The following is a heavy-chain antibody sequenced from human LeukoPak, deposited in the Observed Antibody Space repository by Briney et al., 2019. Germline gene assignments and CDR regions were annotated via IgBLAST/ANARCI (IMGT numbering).Heavy chain of an antibody. V-gene: IGHV3-53*01. CDR3: ARDLKYSSSWYPYYFDGCMDV. CDR1: GFTVSSNY. J-gene: IGHJ6*02. D-gene: IGHD6-13*01. CDR2: IYSGGST. Sequence: GGSLRLSCAASGFTVSSNYMSWVRQAPGKGLEWVSVIYSGGSTYYADSVKGRFTISRDNSKNALYLQMNSLRAEDTAVYYCARDLKYSSSWYPYYFDGCMDVWGQGTTVTVSS.